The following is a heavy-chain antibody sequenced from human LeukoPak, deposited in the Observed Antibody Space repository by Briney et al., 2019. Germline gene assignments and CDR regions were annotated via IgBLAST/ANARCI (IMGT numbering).Heavy chain of an antibody. CDR3: AKEPRS. Sequence: GGSLRLSCAASGFTFSSYTMNWVRQAPGKGLEWVSGISGSGGNTYYADSVKGRFTVSRDNSQNTLYLRMNTLRAEDTAVYFCAKEPRSRGQGTLVTVSS. V-gene: IGHV3-23*01. CDR1: GFTFSSYT. CDR2: ISGSGGNT. J-gene: IGHJ4*02.